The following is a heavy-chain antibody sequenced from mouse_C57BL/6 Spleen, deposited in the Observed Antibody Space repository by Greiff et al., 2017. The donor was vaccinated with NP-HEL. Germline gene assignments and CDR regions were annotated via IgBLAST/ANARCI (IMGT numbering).Heavy chain of an antibody. CDR1: GYTFTSYW. V-gene: IGHV1-55*01. CDR2: IYPGSGST. J-gene: IGHJ4*01. CDR3: ARKAAGRGAMDG. Sequence: QVQLQQPGAELVKPGASVKMSCKASGYTFTSYWITWVKQRPGQGLEWIGDIYPGSGSTNYNDKFKIRATLTVDTSSSTDYMQLSSLTSEDTAVYYCARKAAGRGAMDGWGKGTSVTVSS.